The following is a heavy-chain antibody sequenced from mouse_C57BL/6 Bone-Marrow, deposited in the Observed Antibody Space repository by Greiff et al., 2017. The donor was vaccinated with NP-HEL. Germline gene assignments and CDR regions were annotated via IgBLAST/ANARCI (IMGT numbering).Heavy chain of an antibody. J-gene: IGHJ1*03. CDR1: GFTFSDFY. CDR2: SRNKANDYTT. V-gene: IGHV7-1*01. D-gene: IGHD1-1*01. CDR3: ARDANYYYGSSHWYCDV. Sequence: EVQGVESGGGLVQSGRSLRLSCATSGFTFSDFYMEWVRQAPGKGLEWIAASRNKANDYTTEYSASVKGRIIVSRDTSQSILYLQMNALRAEDTAIYYCARDANYYYGSSHWYCDVWGTGTTVTVSS.